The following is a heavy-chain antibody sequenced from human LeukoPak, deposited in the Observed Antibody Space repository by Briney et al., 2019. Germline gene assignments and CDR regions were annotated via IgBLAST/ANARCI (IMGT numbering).Heavy chain of an antibody. CDR2: IYYSGST. D-gene: IGHD4-17*01. CDR3: AREFPWNGDPRRDDAFDI. CDR1: GGSISSGGYY. V-gene: IGHV4-31*03. J-gene: IGHJ3*02. Sequence: SETLSLTCTVSGGSISSGGYYWSWIRQHPGKGLEWIGYIYYSGSTYYNPSLKSRVTISVDTSKNQFSLKLSSVTAADTAVYHCAREFPWNGDPRRDDAFDIWGQGTMVTVSS.